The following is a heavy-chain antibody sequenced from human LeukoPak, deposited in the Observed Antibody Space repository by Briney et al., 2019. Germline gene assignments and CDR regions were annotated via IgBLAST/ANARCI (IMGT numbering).Heavy chain of an antibody. CDR3: ARSPGYCSGGSCYWFDP. Sequence: SESLSLTCTVSGGSISSYYWSWIRQPAGKGLEWIGRIYTRGSTNYNPSLKSRVTISVDKSKNQFSLKLSSVTAADTAVYYCARSPGYCSGGSCYWFDPWGQGTLVTVSS. CDR2: IYTRGST. J-gene: IGHJ5*02. V-gene: IGHV4-4*07. CDR1: GGSISSYY. D-gene: IGHD2-15*01.